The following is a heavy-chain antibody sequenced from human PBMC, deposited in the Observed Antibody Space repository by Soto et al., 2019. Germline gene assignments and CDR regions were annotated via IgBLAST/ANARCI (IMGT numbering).Heavy chain of an antibody. CDR3: ARDLGQWLVQGAFDI. V-gene: IGHV4-59*12. J-gene: IGHJ3*02. D-gene: IGHD6-19*01. Sequence: PSETLSLTCTVSGGPISTKYWNWIRQPPGKGLEWIGYIDYSGSSKSNPSLNSRVTMSVDTSKNQFSLKLTSVTAADTAVYYCARDLGQWLVQGAFDIWGPGTMVTVSS. CDR1: GGPISTKY. CDR2: IDYSGSS.